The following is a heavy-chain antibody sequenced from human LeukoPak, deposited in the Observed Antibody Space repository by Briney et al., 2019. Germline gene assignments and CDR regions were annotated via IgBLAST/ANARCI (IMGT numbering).Heavy chain of an antibody. Sequence: SGGSLSLSCAASGFTFDDYGRSWVRQAPGKGLEWVSGINWNGASTGYADSVKGRFTISRDNAKNSLYLQMNSLRAEDTALYYCARDYYYGSGSYLRWFDPWGQGTLVTVSS. D-gene: IGHD3-10*01. J-gene: IGHJ5*02. CDR2: INWNGAST. CDR1: GFTFDDYG. V-gene: IGHV3-20*04. CDR3: ARDYYYGSGSYLRWFDP.